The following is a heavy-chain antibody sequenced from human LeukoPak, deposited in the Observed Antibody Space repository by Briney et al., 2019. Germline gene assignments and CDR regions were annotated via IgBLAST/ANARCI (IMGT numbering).Heavy chain of an antibody. CDR1: GGTFSSYA. D-gene: IGHD2-15*01. J-gene: IGHJ4*02. CDR3: ARGGVVAASPYYFDY. Sequence: SVKVSCKASGGTFSSYAISWVRQAPGQGLEWMGGIIPIFGTANYAQKFQGRVTITADESTSTAYMGLSSLRSEDTAVYYCARGGVVAASPYYFDYWGQGTLVTVSS. CDR2: IIPIFGTA. V-gene: IGHV1-69*13.